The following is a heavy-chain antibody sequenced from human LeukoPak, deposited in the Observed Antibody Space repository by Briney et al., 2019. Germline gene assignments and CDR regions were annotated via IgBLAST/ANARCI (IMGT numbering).Heavy chain of an antibody. CDR3: AVYYYGTSGDYYGY. CDR2: FTNSSTYI. J-gene: IGHJ4*02. CDR1: GFTFSDYS. V-gene: IGHV3-21*01. D-gene: IGHD3-22*01. Sequence: GSLRLSCAASGFTFSDYSMKWVRQAPGKGLEWVSSFTNSSTYIYYADSVKGRFTISRDNAKNSLSLQMNSLRAEDTAVYYCAVYYYGTSGDYYGYWGQGTLVTVSS.